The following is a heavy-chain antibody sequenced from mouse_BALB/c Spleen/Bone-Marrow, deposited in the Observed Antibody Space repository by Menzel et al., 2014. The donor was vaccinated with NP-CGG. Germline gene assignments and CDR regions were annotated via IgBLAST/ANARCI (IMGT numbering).Heavy chain of an antibody. CDR1: GFNIKDTY. CDR3: ARGGSSYGWYFDV. J-gene: IGHJ1*01. V-gene: IGHV14-3*02. Sequence: VQLKQSGAELVKPGASVKLSCTASGFNIKDTYMHWVKQRPEQGLEWIGGIDPANGNTKYDPKFQGKATITADTSSNTAYLQLSSLTSEDTAVYYCARGGSSYGWYFDVWGAGTTVTVSS. D-gene: IGHD1-1*01. CDR2: IDPANGNT.